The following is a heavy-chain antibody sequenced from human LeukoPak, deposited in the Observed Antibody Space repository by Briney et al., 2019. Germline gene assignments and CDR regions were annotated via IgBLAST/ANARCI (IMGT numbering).Heavy chain of an antibody. V-gene: IGHV4-59*08. CDR1: GGSISSYY. J-gene: IGHJ5*02. CDR2: IYYSGST. CDR3: ARSPRIAAAGTGFDP. Sequence: PSETLSLTCTVSGGSISSYYWSWIRQPPGKGLEWIGYIYYSGSTNYNPSLKSRVTISVDTSKNQFSLKLSSVTAADTAVYYCARSPRIAAAGTGFDPWGQGTLVTVSS. D-gene: IGHD6-13*01.